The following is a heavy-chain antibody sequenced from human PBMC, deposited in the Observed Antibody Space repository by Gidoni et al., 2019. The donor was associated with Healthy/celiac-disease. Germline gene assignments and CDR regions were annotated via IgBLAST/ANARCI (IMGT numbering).Heavy chain of an antibody. Sequence: QVQLVESGGGVVQPGRSLRLSCAASGFPFSSYGMHWVRQAPGKGLEWVAVISYDGSNKYYADSVKGRFTISRDNSKNTLYLQMNSLRAEDTAVYYCANLYYDSGPDYWGQGTLVTVSS. J-gene: IGHJ4*02. CDR3: ANLYYDSGPDY. CDR1: GFPFSSYG. CDR2: ISYDGSNK. D-gene: IGHD3-22*01. V-gene: IGHV3-30*18.